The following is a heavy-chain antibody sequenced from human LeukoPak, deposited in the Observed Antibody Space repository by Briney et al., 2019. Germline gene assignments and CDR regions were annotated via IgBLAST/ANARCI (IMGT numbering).Heavy chain of an antibody. CDR1: GFTFSSYS. CDR3: ARHMTTVVSSGSWYFDL. CDR2: ISSSSSTI. J-gene: IGHJ2*01. Sequence: GGSLRLSCAASGFTFSSYSMNWVRQAPGKGLEWVSYISSSSSTIYYADSVKGRFTISRDNAKNSLYLQMNSLRAEDTAVYYCARHMTTVVSSGSWYFDLWGRGTLVTVSS. D-gene: IGHD4-23*01. V-gene: IGHV3-48*04.